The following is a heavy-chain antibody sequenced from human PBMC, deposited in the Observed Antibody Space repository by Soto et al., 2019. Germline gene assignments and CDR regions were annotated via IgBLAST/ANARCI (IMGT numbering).Heavy chain of an antibody. D-gene: IGHD2-15*01. CDR3: ARPIAEGFDP. CDR1: GGSISSSSYY. Sequence: GTLTLTCTVSGGSISSSSYYGGWIRQPPGKGLEWIGSIYYSGSTYYNPSLKSRVTISVDTSKNQFSLKLSSVTAADTAVYYCARPIAEGFDPWGQGTLVTVSS. CDR2: IYYSGST. J-gene: IGHJ5*02. V-gene: IGHV4-39*01.